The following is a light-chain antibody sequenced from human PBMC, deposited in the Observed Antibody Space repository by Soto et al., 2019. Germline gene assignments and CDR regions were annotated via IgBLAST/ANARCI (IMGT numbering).Light chain of an antibody. CDR3: QQYDNLIT. J-gene: IGKJ5*01. V-gene: IGKV1-33*01. CDR1: QGIGNY. Sequence: DIQMTQSPSSLSASVGDNVTITCQASQGIGNYLNWYQQKPGKAPKLLIYDASNLESGVPSRFSGSGSGTDFTFSISSLQPEDIATYYCQQYDNLITFGHGTRLEIK. CDR2: DAS.